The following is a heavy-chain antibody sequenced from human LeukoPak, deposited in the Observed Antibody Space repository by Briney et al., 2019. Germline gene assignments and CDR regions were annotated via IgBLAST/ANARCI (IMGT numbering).Heavy chain of an antibody. CDR2: IYHSGST. CDR3: AFLVRGVISRFDY. D-gene: IGHD3-10*01. V-gene: IGHV4-38-2*02. J-gene: IGHJ4*02. CDR1: GYSISSGYY. Sequence: SETLSLTCIVSGYSISSGYYWGWIRQPPGKGLEWIGSIYHSGSTYYNPSLKSRVTISVDTSKNQFSLKLSSVTAADTAVYYCAFLVRGVISRFDYWGQGTLVTVSS.